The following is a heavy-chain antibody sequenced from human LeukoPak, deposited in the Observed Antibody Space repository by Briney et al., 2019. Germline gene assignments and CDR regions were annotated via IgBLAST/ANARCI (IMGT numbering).Heavy chain of an antibody. CDR3: ARASGGLWATFDY. CDR2: IYYSGST. D-gene: IGHD3-16*01. CDR1: GGSIRSGPHH. J-gene: IGHJ4*02. V-gene: IGHV4-61*01. Sequence: SQTLSLTCAVSGGSIRSGPHHWTWIRQHPGKGLEWIGYIYYSGSTNYNPSLKSRVTISVDTSKNQFSLKLSSVTAADTAVYYCARASGGLWATFDYWGQGTLVTVSS.